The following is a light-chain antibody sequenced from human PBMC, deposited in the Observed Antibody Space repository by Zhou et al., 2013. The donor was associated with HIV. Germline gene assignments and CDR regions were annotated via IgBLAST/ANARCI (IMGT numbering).Light chain of an antibody. J-gene: IGKJ1*01. CDR2: GAS. CDR3: QQYNNWPWT. CDR1: QNINSS. V-gene: IGKV3-15*01. Sequence: EIVLTQSPGTLSLSPGERATLFCRASQNINSSLAWYQHKPGQPPRLLIYGASTRATGIPARFSGSGSGTEFTLTISSLQSEDFAVYYCQQYNNWPWTFGQGTKVEIK.